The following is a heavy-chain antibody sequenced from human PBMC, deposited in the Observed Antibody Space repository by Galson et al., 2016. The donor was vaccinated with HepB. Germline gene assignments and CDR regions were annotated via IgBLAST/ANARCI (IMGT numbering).Heavy chain of an antibody. D-gene: IGHD2-21*02. CDR2: IHYSGST. CDR3: ANSGHCGGDCYYLFDY. V-gene: IGHV4-31*03. CDR1: GGSISSGGYY. J-gene: IGHJ4*02. Sequence: TLSLTCTVSGGSISSGGYYWNWIRQHPGKGLEWIGYIHYSGSTYYNPSLKSRVTISVDTSKNQFSLKLSSVTAADTAVYYCANSGHCGGDCYYLFDYWGQGTLVTVSS.